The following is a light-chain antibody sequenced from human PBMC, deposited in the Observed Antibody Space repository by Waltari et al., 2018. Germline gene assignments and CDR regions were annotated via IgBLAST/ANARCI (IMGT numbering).Light chain of an antibody. J-gene: IGKJ2*03. CDR2: CAS. Sequence: DIVMTQSPDSLAVSLGERATINCKSSQSVLYSSTNKNYLAWYQQKQGQPPKLLIFCASTLASVFPDLFSVSWSCTDFTLTISSLHAVDVAVYYCHQSFSTPYSFGQGTKLEI. CDR1: QSVLYSSTNKNY. CDR3: HQSFSTPYS. V-gene: IGKV4-1*01.